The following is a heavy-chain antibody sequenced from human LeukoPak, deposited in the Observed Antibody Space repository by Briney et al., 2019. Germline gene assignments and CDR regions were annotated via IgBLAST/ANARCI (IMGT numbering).Heavy chain of an antibody. CDR2: ISYDGSNK. Sequence: PGGSLRLSCAASGFTFSTYGMHWVRQAPGKGLEWVAVISYDGSNKYYAGSVKGRFTISRDNSKKTLYLQMNSLRAEDTAVYYCAGTYYDILTGPSEAFDIWGQGTMVTVSS. CDR1: GFTFSTYG. V-gene: IGHV3-30*03. CDR3: AGTYYDILTGPSEAFDI. J-gene: IGHJ3*02. D-gene: IGHD3-9*01.